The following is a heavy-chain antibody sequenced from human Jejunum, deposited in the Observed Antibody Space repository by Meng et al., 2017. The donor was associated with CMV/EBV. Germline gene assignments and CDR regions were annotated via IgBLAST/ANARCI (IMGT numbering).Heavy chain of an antibody. CDR3: ARDYSNSGLNYYCGMDV. D-gene: IGHD2/OR15-2a*01. CDR2: IYDDWSS. J-gene: IGHJ6*02. CDR1: VSSGTFY. Sequence: VSSGTFYWSWIRQPPGKGLEWIGYIYDDWSSSSNPSLRSRVTMSVDTSKNQFSLKLSSVTAADTAVYFCARDYSNSGLNYYCGMDVWGQGTTVTVSS. V-gene: IGHV4-61*01.